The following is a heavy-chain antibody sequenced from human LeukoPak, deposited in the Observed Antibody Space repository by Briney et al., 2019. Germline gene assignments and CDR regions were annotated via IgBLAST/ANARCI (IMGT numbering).Heavy chain of an antibody. V-gene: IGHV1-2*02. Sequence: ASVKVSCKASGYTFTGYYMHWVRQAPGQGLEWMGWINPNSGGTNYAQKFQARVTMTRDTSISTAYTYLGGLKSDDTAVYYCAKDPPYYYDVIDYWGQGTLVTVSS. J-gene: IGHJ4*02. CDR1: GYTFTGYY. CDR3: AKDPPYYYDVIDY. CDR2: INPNSGGT. D-gene: IGHD3-22*01.